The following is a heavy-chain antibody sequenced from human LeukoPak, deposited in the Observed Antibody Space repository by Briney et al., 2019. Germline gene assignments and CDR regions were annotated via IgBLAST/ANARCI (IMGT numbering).Heavy chain of an antibody. V-gene: IGHV1-2*02. J-gene: IGHJ6*03. CDR1: GYTFTGYY. CDR2: INPNSGGT. D-gene: IGHD3-3*01. CDR3: SRGFGITIFRNYMDV. Sequence: ASVKVSCKASGYTFTGYYMHWVRQAPGQGLEWMGWINPNSGGTNYAQKFQGRVTMTRDTSISTAYMELSRLRSDDTAVYYCSRGFGITIFRNYMDVWGKGTTVTVSS.